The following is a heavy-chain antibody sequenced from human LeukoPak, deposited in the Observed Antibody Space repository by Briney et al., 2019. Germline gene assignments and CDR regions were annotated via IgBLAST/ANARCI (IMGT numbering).Heavy chain of an antibody. Sequence: GGSLRLSCAASGFTFCRYRIHCLRGAPGKCGVWVSRINTDGSTITYADSVKGRFTISRDNAKNTLYLQMNSLRGEDTAVYFCARERKSSTSMDYWGQGTLVTVSS. V-gene: IGHV3-74*01. CDR1: GFTFCRYR. CDR2: INTDGSTI. J-gene: IGHJ4*02. CDR3: ARERKSSTSMDY. D-gene: IGHD2-2*01.